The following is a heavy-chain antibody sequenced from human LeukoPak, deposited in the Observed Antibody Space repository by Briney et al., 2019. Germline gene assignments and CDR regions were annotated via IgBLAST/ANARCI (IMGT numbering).Heavy chain of an antibody. CDR1: GGSISGHY. Sequence: PSETLSLTCTVSGGSISGHYWTWVRQPPGKGLEWVGQIHYSGRPDYNPSLKSRVTISVDTSKNQLSLKVTSVTGADTAVYYCARFGVDYDMDVWGQGTTVTVSS. D-gene: IGHD3-16*01. V-gene: IGHV4-59*11. J-gene: IGHJ6*02. CDR3: ARFGVDYDMDV. CDR2: IHYSGRP.